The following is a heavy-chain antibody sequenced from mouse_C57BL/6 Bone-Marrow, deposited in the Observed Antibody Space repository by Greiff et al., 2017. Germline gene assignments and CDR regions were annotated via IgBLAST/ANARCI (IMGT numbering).Heavy chain of an antibody. Sequence: VQLQQSGAELARPGASVKLSCKASGYTFTSYGISWVKQRTGQGLEWIGEIYPRSGNTYYNEKFKGKATLPADKSSSTAYMELRSLTSEDSAVYFCAREGYYGSSFAYWGQGTLVTVSA. D-gene: IGHD1-1*01. CDR1: GYTFTSYG. CDR3: AREGYYGSSFAY. J-gene: IGHJ3*01. V-gene: IGHV1-81*01. CDR2: IYPRSGNT.